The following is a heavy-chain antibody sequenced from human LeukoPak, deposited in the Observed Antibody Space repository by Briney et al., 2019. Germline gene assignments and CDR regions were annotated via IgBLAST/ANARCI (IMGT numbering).Heavy chain of an antibody. CDR3: ARGNYYGMDV. V-gene: IGHV3-74*03. D-gene: IGHD3-10*01. Sequence: GGSLRLCCAAPAFTFSTYWMHWVRQAPGKGLVWVSRVNSDESSTTYADSVKGRFTISSDNAKNTLYLQMNSLGAEDTAAYYCARGNYYGMDVWGQGTTVIVSS. CDR1: AFTFSTYW. CDR2: VNSDESST. J-gene: IGHJ6*02.